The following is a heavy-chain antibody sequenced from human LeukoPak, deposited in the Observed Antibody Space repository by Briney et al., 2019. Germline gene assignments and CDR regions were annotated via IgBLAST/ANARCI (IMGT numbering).Heavy chain of an antibody. Sequence: ASVKVSCKASGYTFTGYYIHWVRQAPGQGLEWMGWINPNSGGTNYAQKFQGRVTTTRDTSISTAYMELSRLRSDDTAVYYCASYQASNTDYFDYWGQGTLVTVSS. CDR2: INPNSGGT. D-gene: IGHD2-2*01. V-gene: IGHV1-2*02. J-gene: IGHJ4*02. CDR1: GYTFTGYY. CDR3: ASYQASNTDYFDY.